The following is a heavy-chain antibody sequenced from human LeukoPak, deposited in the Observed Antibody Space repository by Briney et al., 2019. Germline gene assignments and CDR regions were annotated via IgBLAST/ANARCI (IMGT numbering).Heavy chain of an antibody. V-gene: IGHV4-30-2*01. D-gene: IGHD2-15*01. CDR3: ASSYCSGGSCYYYGMDV. CDR2: IYHSGST. CDR1: GGSFSGYY. J-gene: IGHJ6*02. Sequence: SETLSLTCAVYGGSFSGYYWSWIRQPPGKGLEWIGYIYHSGSTYYNPSLKSRVTISVDRSKNQFSLKLSSVTAADTAVYYCASSYCSGGSCYYYGMDVWGQGTTVTVSS.